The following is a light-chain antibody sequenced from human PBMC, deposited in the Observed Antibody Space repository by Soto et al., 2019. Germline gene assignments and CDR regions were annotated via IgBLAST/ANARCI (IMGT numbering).Light chain of an antibody. CDR1: QSVSSN. CDR3: RQYNSYSIT. J-gene: IGKJ5*01. CDR2: DAS. Sequence: EIVLTQSPGTLSLFLGERATLSCRASQSVSSNLAWYQQKPGQAPRLLIYDASTRATVIPARFSGSGSGTEFTLTISSLQPDDFATYYCRQYNSYSITFGQGTRLEIK. V-gene: IGKV3-15*01.